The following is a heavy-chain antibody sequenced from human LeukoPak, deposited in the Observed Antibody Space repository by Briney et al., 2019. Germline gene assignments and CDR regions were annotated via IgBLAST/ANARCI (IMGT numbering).Heavy chain of an antibody. D-gene: IGHD6-13*01. CDR2: ISSSSSYI. Sequence: GGSLRLSCAASGFTFSSYSMNWVRQAPGKGLEWVSSISSSSSYIYYADSVKGRFTISRDNAKNSLYLQMNSLRAEDTAVYYCAKDYSSSWYYYYYYMDVWGKGTTVTVSS. J-gene: IGHJ6*03. CDR3: AKDYSSSWYYYYYYMDV. V-gene: IGHV3-21*01. CDR1: GFTFSSYS.